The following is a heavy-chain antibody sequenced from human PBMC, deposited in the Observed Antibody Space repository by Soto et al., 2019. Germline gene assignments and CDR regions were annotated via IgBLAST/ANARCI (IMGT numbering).Heavy chain of an antibody. V-gene: IGHV3-33*01. CDR3: ARRGYSYEHYYYYGMDV. CDR2: IWYDGSNK. CDR1: GFTFSSYG. J-gene: IGHJ6*02. D-gene: IGHD5-18*01. Sequence: QVQLVESGGGVVQPGRSLRLSCAASGFTFSSYGMHWVRQAPGKGLEWVAVIWYDGSNKYYADSVKGRFTISRDNSKNTLYLQMNSLRAEDTAVYYCARRGYSYEHYYYYGMDVWGQGTTVTVSS.